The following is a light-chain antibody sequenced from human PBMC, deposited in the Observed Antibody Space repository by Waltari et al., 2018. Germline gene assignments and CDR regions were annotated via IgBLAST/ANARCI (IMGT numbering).Light chain of an antibody. CDR3: QQLQSHLGT. V-gene: IGKV4-1*01. CDR1: SVLHSSIKKNY. Sequence: SVLHSSIKKNYLAWDQHKPGQPPRLLSYWVLTRKSGVPDRFGGSGSGTDCGLNRSKLVAEDGAVYDCQQLQSHLGTFGQGTTVEI. J-gene: IGKJ1*01. CDR2: WVL.